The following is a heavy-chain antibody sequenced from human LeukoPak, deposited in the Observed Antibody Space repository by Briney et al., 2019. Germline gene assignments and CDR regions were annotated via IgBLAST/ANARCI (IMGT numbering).Heavy chain of an antibody. J-gene: IGHJ3*02. CDR2: INPNSGGT. D-gene: IGHD7-27*01. V-gene: IGHV1-2*02. Sequence: ASVKVSCKASGYTFTGYYMHWVRQAPGQGLEWMGWINPNSGGTNYAQKFQGRVTMTRDTSISTAYMELSRLRSDDTAVYYCARRSIGISGDDAFDIWGQGTMVTVSS. CDR3: ARRSIGISGDDAFDI. CDR1: GYTFTGYY.